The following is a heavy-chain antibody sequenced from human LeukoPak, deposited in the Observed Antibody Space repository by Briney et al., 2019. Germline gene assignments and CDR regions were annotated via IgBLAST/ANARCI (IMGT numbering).Heavy chain of an antibody. Sequence: ASVTVSCKASGYTFTSYDINWVRQAPGQGLEWMGWMNPNSGNTGYAQKFQGRVTMTRNTSISTACMELSRLRSDDTAVYYCATSPIVVVIADTDTLFDYWGQGTLVTVSS. CDR1: GYTFTSYD. CDR3: ATSPIVVVIADTDTLFDY. J-gene: IGHJ4*02. CDR2: MNPNSGNT. D-gene: IGHD2-21*01. V-gene: IGHV1-8*01.